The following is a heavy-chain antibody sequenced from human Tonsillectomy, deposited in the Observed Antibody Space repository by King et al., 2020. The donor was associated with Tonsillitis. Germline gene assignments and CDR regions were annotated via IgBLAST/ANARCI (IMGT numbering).Heavy chain of an antibody. J-gene: IGHJ6*03. CDR3: ATWARYCSSISCSIGHYMDV. V-gene: IGHV4-39*01. D-gene: IGHD2-2*01. CDR1: GGSISSTSYY. CDR2: IYYSGST. Sequence: LQLQESGPGLVKPSETLSLTCTVSGGSISSTSYYWGWIRQPPGKGLECIGSIYYSGSTFYNPSLRSRVTIYAETSKNQFSLKLSSLTAADSAVYYCATWARYCSSISCSIGHYMDVWGKGTTVTVSS.